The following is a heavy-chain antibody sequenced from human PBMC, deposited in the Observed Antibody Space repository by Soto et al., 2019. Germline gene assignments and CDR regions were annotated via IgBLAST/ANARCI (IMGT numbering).Heavy chain of an antibody. CDR2: FDPEDGET. CDR3: ATVYYYDSSGYYPY. D-gene: IGHD3-22*01. Sequence: GASVKVSCKVSGYTLTELSMHWVRQAPGKGLEWMGGFDPEDGETIYAQKFQGRVTMTEDTSTDTAYMELSSLRPEDTAVYYCATVYYYDSSGYYPYWGQGTLVTVSS. J-gene: IGHJ4*02. CDR1: GYTLTELS. V-gene: IGHV1-24*01.